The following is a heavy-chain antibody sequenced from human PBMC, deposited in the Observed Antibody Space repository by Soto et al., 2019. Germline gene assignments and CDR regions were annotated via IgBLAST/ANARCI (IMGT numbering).Heavy chain of an antibody. Sequence: SETLSLTCTVSGGSISGYYWSWIRQPPGKGLEWIGYIYYSGSTNYNPSLKSRVTISVDTSKNQFSLKLSSVTAADTAVYYCATKWLANEFSRVYYFDYWGQGTLVTVSS. V-gene: IGHV4-59*01. CDR3: ATKWLANEFSRVYYFDY. CDR1: GGSISGYY. J-gene: IGHJ4*02. D-gene: IGHD6-19*01. CDR2: IYYSGST.